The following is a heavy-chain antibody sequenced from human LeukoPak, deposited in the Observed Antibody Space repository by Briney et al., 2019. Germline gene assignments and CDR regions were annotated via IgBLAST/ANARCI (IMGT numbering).Heavy chain of an antibody. CDR3: ASGSNRGAFDI. CDR2: INHSGST. D-gene: IGHD3-10*01. V-gene: IGHV4-34*01. Sequence: SETLSLTCAVYGGSFSGYYWSRIRQPPGKGLEWIGEINHSGSTNYNPSLKSRVTISVDTSKNQFSLKLSSVTAADTAVYYCASGSNRGAFDIWGQGTMVTVSS. CDR1: GGSFSGYY. J-gene: IGHJ3*02.